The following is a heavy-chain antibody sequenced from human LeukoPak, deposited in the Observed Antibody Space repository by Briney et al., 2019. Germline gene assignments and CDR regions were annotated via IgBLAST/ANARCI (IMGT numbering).Heavy chain of an antibody. CDR2: INHSGST. Sequence: GSLRLSCAASGLTFSTYAMSWVRQAPGKGLEWIGEINHSGSTNYNPSLKSRVTISVDTSKNQFSLKLSSVTAADTAVYYCAGCIAAAGTHTFDLWGRGTLVTVSS. CDR3: AGCIAAAGTHTFDL. D-gene: IGHD6-13*01. CDR1: GLTFSTYA. V-gene: IGHV4-34*08. J-gene: IGHJ2*01.